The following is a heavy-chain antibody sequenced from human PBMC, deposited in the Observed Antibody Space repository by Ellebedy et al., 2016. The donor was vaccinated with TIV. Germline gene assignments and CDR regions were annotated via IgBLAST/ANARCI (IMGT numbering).Heavy chain of an antibody. J-gene: IGHJ5*02. CDR1: GGTFSSYA. CDR2: IIPIFGTA. CDR3: AREYYYDSSGRNWFDP. V-gene: IGHV1-69*13. D-gene: IGHD3-22*01. Sequence: AASVKVSCKASGGTFSSYAISWVRQAPGQGLEWMGGIIPIFGTANYAQKFQGRVTITADESTSTAYMELSSLRSEDTAVYYCAREYYYDSSGRNWFDPWGQGTLVTVSS.